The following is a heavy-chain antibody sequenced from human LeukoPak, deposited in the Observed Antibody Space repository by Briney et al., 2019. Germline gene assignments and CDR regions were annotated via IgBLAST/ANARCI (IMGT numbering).Heavy chain of an antibody. V-gene: IGHV3-21*04. D-gene: IGHD6-19*01. CDR2: ISSSSSYI. CDR3: ARVGSIAVVEAHINY. Sequence: PGGSLRLSCAASGFTFSNNSMNWVRQAPGKGLEWVSSISSSSSYIFYADSVKGRFTISRDNAKNSLFLQMNSLRAEDTAVYYCARVGSIAVVEAHINYWGQGTLVTVSS. CDR1: GFTFSNNS. J-gene: IGHJ4*02.